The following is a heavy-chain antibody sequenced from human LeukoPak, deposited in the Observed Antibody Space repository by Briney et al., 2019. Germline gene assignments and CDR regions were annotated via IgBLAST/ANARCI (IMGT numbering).Heavy chain of an antibody. J-gene: IGHJ5*02. Sequence: SETLSLTCTVSGGSISSYYWSWIRQPPGKGLEWIGYIYYCGSTNYNPSLKSRVTISVDTSKNQFSLKLSSVTAADTAVYYCARGGARSSSWQNWFDPWGQGTLVTVSS. V-gene: IGHV4-59*01. CDR2: IYYCGST. CDR1: GGSISSYY. D-gene: IGHD6-13*01. CDR3: ARGGARSSSWQNWFDP.